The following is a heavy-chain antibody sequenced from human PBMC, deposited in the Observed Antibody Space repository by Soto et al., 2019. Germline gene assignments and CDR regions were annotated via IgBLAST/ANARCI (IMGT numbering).Heavy chain of an antibody. CDR2: MNPNSGNT. J-gene: IGHJ3*02. CDR1: GYTSTSYD. CDR3: ARDRIPYYDSSGYYQHLGHDAFDI. V-gene: IGHV1-8*01. D-gene: IGHD3-22*01. Sequence: GASVKVSCKASGYTSTSYDINWVRQATGRGLEWMGWMNPNSGNTGYAQKFQGRVTMTRNTSISTAYMELSSLRSEDTAVYYCARDRIPYYDSSGYYQHLGHDAFDIWGQGTMVTVSS.